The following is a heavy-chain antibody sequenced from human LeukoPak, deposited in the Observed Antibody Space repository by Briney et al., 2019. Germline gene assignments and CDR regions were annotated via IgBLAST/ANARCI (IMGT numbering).Heavy chain of an antibody. J-gene: IGHJ3*02. D-gene: IGHD1-26*01. Sequence: GSLRLSCAASGFTFSRYWMSWVRQAPGKGPELVANIKQDGSARFYGDSVKGRFTVSRDNAKNSLYIQMNSLRAEDTAVYYCARDREGSRDAFDIWGQGTMVTVSS. CDR3: ARDREGSRDAFDI. V-gene: IGHV3-7*01. CDR2: IKQDGSAR. CDR1: GFTFSRYW.